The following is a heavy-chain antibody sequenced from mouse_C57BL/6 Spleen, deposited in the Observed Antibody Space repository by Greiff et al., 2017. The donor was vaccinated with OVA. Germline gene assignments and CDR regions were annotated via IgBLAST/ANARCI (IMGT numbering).Heavy chain of an antibody. CDR1: GYTFTSYW. CDR2: IDPSDSYT. D-gene: IGHD1-3*01. J-gene: IGHJ4*01. V-gene: IGHV1-69*01. CDR3: ARWSGPLAMDY. Sequence: QVQLQQPGAELVMPGASVKLSCKASGYTFTSYWMHWVKQRPGQGLEWIGEIDPSDSYTNYNQKFKGKSTLTVDKSSSTAYMQLSSLTSEDSAVYYCARWSGPLAMDYWGQGTSVTVSS.